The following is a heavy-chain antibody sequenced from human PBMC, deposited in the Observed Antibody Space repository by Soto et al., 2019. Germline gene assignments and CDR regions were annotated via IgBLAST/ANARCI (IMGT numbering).Heavy chain of an antibody. Sequence: SETLWFTCPMSGDASSSGGYYWIWIRQHPGKGLEWIGYIYYSASTYYNPSLKSRVTISVDTSKNQFSLKLSSVTAADTAVYYCARDLPYGDYAGGWFDPWGQGTLVTVSS. CDR1: GDASSSGGYY. V-gene: IGHV4-31*03. J-gene: IGHJ5*02. CDR3: ARDLPYGDYAGGWFDP. D-gene: IGHD4-17*01. CDR2: IYYSAST.